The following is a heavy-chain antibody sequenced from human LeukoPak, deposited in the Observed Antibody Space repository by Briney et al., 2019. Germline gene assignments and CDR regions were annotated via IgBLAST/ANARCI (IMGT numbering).Heavy chain of an antibody. D-gene: IGHD3-16*01. Sequence: PSETLSLTCAVSGGSSSGSYWSWIRQPPGKGLEWIGEINHRGSAHYNPSLKSRVTISLDTSKNQFSLKVTSVTAADTSVYYCARGAVSGGFGDFYYYMDAWGKGTTVTVSS. V-gene: IGHV4-34*01. CDR2: INHRGSA. J-gene: IGHJ6*03. CDR3: ARGAVSGGFGDFYYYMDA. CDR1: GGSSSGSY.